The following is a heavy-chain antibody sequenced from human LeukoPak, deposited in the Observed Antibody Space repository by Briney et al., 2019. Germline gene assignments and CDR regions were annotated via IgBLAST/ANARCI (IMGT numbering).Heavy chain of an antibody. V-gene: IGHV1-8*01. CDR3: ARGPYCSGGSCYLGKFDI. CDR1: GYTFTSYD. J-gene: IGHJ3*02. CDR2: MNPNSGNT. D-gene: IGHD2-15*01. Sequence: GASVKVSCKASGYTFTSYDINWVRQATGQGLEWMGWMNPNSGNTGYAQKFQGRVTMTRNTSISTAYMELSSLRSEDTDVYYCARGPYCSGGSCYLGKFDIWGQGTMVTVSS.